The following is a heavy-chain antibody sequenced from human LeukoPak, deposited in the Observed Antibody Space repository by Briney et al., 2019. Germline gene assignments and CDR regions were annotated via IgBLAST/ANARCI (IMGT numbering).Heavy chain of an antibody. CDR2: MNPNSGKT. CDR3: ARGVGGYSYGLGAYWFAP. J-gene: IGHJ5*02. Sequence: GASVKVSCKASGYTFTSYDINWVRQATGQGLEGMGWMNPNSGKTGYAQKFQGRVTMTRNTSISTAYMELSSLRSEDTAVYYCARGVGGYSYGLGAYWFAPWGQGTLVTVSS. D-gene: IGHD5-18*01. CDR1: GYTFTSYD. V-gene: IGHV1-8*01.